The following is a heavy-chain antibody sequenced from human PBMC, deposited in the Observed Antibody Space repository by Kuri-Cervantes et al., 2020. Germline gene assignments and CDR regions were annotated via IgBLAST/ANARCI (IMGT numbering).Heavy chain of an antibody. D-gene: IGHD3-10*01. J-gene: IGHJ3*02. CDR2: IYYSGST. CDR1: GGSISSYH. V-gene: IGHV4-59*12. Sequence: SETLSLTCTVSGGSISSYHWSWIRQPPGKGLEWIGYIYYSGSTNYNPSLKSRVTISVDRSKNQFSLKLSSVTAADTAVYYCARVAGSGSYSKGDDAFDIWGQGTMVTVSS. CDR3: ARVAGSGSYSKGDDAFDI.